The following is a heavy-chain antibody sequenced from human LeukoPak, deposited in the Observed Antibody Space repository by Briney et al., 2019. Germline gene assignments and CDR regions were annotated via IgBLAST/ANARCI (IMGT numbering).Heavy chain of an antibody. CDR1: GFTFSDYY. V-gene: IGHV3-11*01. CDR3: ARSVTFFYY. Sequence: NPGGSLGLSCAASGFTFSDYYMSWIRQAPGKGLEWVSYISSSGSTIYYADSVKGRFTISRDNAKNSLYLQMNGLRAEDTVVYYCARSVTFFYYWGQGTLVTVSS. CDR2: ISSSGSTI. J-gene: IGHJ4*02.